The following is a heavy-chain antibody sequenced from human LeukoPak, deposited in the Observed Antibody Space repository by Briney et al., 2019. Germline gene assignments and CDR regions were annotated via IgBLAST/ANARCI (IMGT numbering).Heavy chain of an antibody. CDR3: ARADYGDSNYYYYYGMDV. D-gene: IGHD4-17*01. CDR2: VYTSGST. J-gene: IGHJ6*02. Sequence: SETLSLTCTVSGGSISSGSYYWSWIRQPAGKGLEWIGRVYTSGSTNYNPSLKSRVTISVDTSKNQFSLKLSSVTTADTAVYYCARADYGDSNYYYYYGMDVWGQGTTVTVSS. CDR1: GGSISSGSYY. V-gene: IGHV4-61*02.